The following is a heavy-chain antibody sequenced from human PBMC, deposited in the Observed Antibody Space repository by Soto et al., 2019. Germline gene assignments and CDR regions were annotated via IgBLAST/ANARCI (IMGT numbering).Heavy chain of an antibody. CDR3: ARGGGVGVAGSAAFDM. V-gene: IGHV1-2*02. J-gene: IGHJ3*02. D-gene: IGHD3-3*01. CDR2: INPATGAA. Sequence: QLHLVQSGAVVKKPGASVTVSCSASGYPVTAYYMHWVRQAPGRGLEWMGGINPATGAAKYTQTFQGRVTMPRDTSTSIAFMELSGLIFDGRALFFWARGGGVGVAGSAAFDMWGQGTLVTVSS. CDR1: GYPVTAYY.